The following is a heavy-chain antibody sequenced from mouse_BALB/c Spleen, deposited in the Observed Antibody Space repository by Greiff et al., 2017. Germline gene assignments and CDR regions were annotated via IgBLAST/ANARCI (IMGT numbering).Heavy chain of an antibody. CDR3: TRGGNGFGYAMDY. J-gene: IGHJ4*01. Sequence: DVQLVESGGGLVKPGGSLKLSCAASGFTFSSYTMSWVRQTPEKRLEWVATISSGGSYTYYPDSVKGRFTISRDNAKNTLYLQMSSLKSEDTAMYYCTRGGNGFGYAMDYWGQGTSVTVSS. CDR2: ISSGGSYT. V-gene: IGHV5-6-4*01. D-gene: IGHD2-1*01. CDR1: GFTFSSYT.